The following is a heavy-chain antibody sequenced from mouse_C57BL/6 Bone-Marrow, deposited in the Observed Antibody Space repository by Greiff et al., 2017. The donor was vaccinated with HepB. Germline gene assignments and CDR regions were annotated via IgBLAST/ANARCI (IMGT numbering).Heavy chain of an antibody. CDR2: ISSGGSYT. CDR1: GFTFSSYG. V-gene: IGHV5-6*01. D-gene: IGHD1-1*01. CDR3: ARIYYYGSSYGYFDY. Sequence: EVKLQESGGDLVKPEGSLKLSCAASGFTFSSYGMSWVRQTPDKRLEWVATISSGGSYTYYPDSVKGRFTISRDNAKNTLYLQMSSLKSEDTAMYYWARIYYYGSSYGYFDYWGQGTTLTVSS. J-gene: IGHJ2*01.